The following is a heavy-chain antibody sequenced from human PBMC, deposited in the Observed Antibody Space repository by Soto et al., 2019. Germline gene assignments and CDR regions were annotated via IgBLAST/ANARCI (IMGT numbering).Heavy chain of an antibody. CDR2: IIAFSDIV. Sequence: QVQLVQSGAEVKKPGSSVKVSCKASGGTFGIYAITWVRQAPGQGLEWMGGIIAFSDIVNYTQKLQGRVTITADESTSTAYLDLSSLRSDDTAVYYCARSLYSSSWYHSGNSYYYYGMDVWGPGTTVTVSS. V-gene: IGHV1-69*12. J-gene: IGHJ6*02. CDR3: ARSLYSSSWYHSGNSYYYYGMDV. D-gene: IGHD6-13*01. CDR1: GGTFGIYA.